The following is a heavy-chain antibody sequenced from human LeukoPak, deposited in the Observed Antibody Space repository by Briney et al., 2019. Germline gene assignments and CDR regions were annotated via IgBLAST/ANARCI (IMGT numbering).Heavy chain of an antibody. CDR1: GGTFSSYG. V-gene: IGHV1-3*01. J-gene: IGHJ4*02. D-gene: IGHD2-2*01. CDR3: ARGSTSDWPLDH. Sequence: ASVKVSCKASGGTFSSYGISWVRQAPGQGLEWMGWIDAGNGDTRYSQKFQGRVTITRDTSASTAYIELRSLRSEDTAMYYCARGSTSDWPLDHWGQETLVTISS. CDR2: IDAGNGDT.